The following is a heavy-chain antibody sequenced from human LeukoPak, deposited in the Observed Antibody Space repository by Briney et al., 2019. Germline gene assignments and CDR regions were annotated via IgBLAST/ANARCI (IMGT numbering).Heavy chain of an antibody. CDR1: GGSISSSRYY. CDR2: IYYSGST. D-gene: IGHD2-2*01. Sequence: SETLSLTCTVSGGSISSSRYYWGWIRQPPGKGLEWIGSIYYSGSTYYNPSLKSRVTISVDTSRNQFSLKLSSVTAADTALYYCARIDTVVLPSTMFDYWGQGTLVTVSS. CDR3: ARIDTVVLPSTMFDY. V-gene: IGHV4-39*01. J-gene: IGHJ4*02.